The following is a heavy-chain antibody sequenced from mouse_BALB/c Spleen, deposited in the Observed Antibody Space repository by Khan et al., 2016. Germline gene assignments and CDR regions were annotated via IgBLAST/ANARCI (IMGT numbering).Heavy chain of an antibody. Sequence: VQLQQSGAELVKPGASVKLSCTASGFNIKDTYMHWVKQRPEQGLEWIGRIDPANGNTKYDTKFQGKATITAAPSSNTAYLQLRSLTSEDTAFYYCASSYYGSSYYFDYWVQGTTLTVSS. J-gene: IGHJ2*01. CDR1: GFNIKDTY. D-gene: IGHD1-1*01. V-gene: IGHV14-3*02. CDR3: ASSYYGSSYYFDY. CDR2: IDPANGNT.